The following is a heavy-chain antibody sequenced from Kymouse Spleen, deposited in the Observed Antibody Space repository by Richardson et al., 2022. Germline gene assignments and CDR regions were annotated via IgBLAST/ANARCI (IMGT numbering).Heavy chain of an antibody. D-gene: IGHD6-6*01. CDR3: TTYSSSSGYYYGMDV. CDR1: GFTFSNAW. CDR2: IKSKTDGGTT. J-gene: IGHJ6*02. V-gene: IGHV3-15*01. Sequence: EVQLVESGGGLVKPGGSLRLSCAASGFTFSNAWMSWVRQAPGKGLEWVGRIKSKTDGGTTDYAAPVKGRFTISRDDSKNTLYLQMNSLKTEDTAVYYCTTYSSSSGYYYGMDVWGQGTTVTVSS.